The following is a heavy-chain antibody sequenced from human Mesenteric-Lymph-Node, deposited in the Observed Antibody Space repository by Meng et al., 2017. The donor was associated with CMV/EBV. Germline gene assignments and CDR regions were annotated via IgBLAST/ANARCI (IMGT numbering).Heavy chain of an antibody. CDR1: GFTFSSYA. D-gene: IGHD2-2*02. CDR2: ISYDGSNK. Sequence: GGSLRLSCAASGFTFSSYAMHWVRQAPGKGLEWVAVISYDGSNKYYADSVKGRFTVSRDNAKNSLYLQLNSLRVEDTALYFCAREARHPRASSDGPDSYTPYYFDSWGQGSLVTVSS. CDR3: AREARHPRASSDGPDSYTPYYFDS. J-gene: IGHJ4*02. V-gene: IGHV3-30-3*01.